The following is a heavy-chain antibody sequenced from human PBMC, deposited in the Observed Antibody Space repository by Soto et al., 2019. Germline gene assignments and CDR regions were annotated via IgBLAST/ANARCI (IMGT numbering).Heavy chain of an antibody. V-gene: IGHV1-2*02. CDR1: GYTFTGYY. CDR2: INPNSGGT. CDR3: ARDLSRSSSIAARLGYNWFDP. J-gene: IGHJ5*02. Sequence: ASVKVSCKASGYTFTGYYMHWVRQAPGQGLELMGWINPNSGGTNYAQKFQGRVTMTRDTSISTAYMELSRLRSDDTAVYYCARDLSRSSSIAARLGYNWFDPWGQGTLVT. D-gene: IGHD6-6*01.